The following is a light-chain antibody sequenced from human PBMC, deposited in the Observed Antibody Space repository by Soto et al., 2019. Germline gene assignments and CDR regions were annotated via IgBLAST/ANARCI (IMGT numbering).Light chain of an antibody. V-gene: IGKV3-11*01. CDR2: DAS. CDR1: QSVTSY. CDR3: QQRSSWPIT. Sequence: EIVLTQSPATLCLSPGERATLSCRASQSVTSYLAWYQQRPGQAPRLLINDASRRATGIPDRFSGSGSGADFTLTITTLEPEDFAVYNCQQRSSWPITYGQGTRLEI. J-gene: IGKJ5*01.